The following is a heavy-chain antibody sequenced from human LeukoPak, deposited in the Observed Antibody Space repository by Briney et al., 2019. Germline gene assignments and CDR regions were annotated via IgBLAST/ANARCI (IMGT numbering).Heavy chain of an antibody. CDR1: GGSISSSSYY. V-gene: IGHV4-39*07. CDR3: AREWDYYDSSGYLFDP. Sequence: SETLSLTCTVSGGSISSSSYYWGWIRQPPGKGLEWIGSIYYSGSTYYNPSLKSRVTISVDTSKNQFSLKLSSVTAADTAVYYCAREWDYYDSSGYLFDPWGQGTLVTVSS. J-gene: IGHJ5*02. D-gene: IGHD3-22*01. CDR2: IYYSGST.